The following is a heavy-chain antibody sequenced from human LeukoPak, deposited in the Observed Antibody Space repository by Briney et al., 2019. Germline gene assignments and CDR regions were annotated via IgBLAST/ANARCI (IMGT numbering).Heavy chain of an antibody. V-gene: IGHV3-30-3*01. CDR1: GFAFSSYA. J-gene: IGHJ3*01. CDR2: ISYDGSNK. CDR3: ARGVG. Sequence: GGSLRLSCAASGFAFSSYAMHWVRQAPGKGLEWVAVISYDGSNKYYADSVKGRFTISRDNSKNTLYLQMNSLRAEDTAVYYCARGVGWGQGTMVTVSS.